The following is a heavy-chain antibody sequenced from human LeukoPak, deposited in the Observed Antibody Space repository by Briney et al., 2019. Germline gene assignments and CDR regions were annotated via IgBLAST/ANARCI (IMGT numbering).Heavy chain of an antibody. V-gene: IGHV1-2*02. D-gene: IGHD6-13*01. CDR3: ARGASSWYYFDY. CDR1: GYTFTGYY. J-gene: IGHJ4*02. Sequence: ASVKVSCKASGYTFTGYYMHWVRQAPGQGLEWMGWINPNGGGTNYAQKFQGRVTMTRDTSISTAYMELSRLRSDDTAVYYCARGASSWYYFDYWGQGTLVTVSS. CDR2: INPNGGGT.